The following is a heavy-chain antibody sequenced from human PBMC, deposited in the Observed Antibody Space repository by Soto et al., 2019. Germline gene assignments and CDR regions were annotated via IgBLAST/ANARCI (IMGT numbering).Heavy chain of an antibody. CDR3: AKAVLAARLPYYYYYGMDV. D-gene: IGHD6-6*01. V-gene: IGHV3-30*18. J-gene: IGHJ6*02. Sequence: GGSLRLSCAASGFTFSSYGMHWVRQAPGKGLEWVAVISYDGSNKYYADSVKGRFTISRDNSKNTLYLQMNSLRAEDTAVYYCAKAVLAARLPYYYYYGMDVWGQGTTVTVSS. CDR2: ISYDGSNK. CDR1: GFTFSSYG.